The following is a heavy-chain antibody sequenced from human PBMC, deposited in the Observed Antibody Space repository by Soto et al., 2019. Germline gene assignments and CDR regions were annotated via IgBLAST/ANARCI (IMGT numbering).Heavy chain of an antibody. CDR3: ARAWGFCSGGSCYSYDFDY. CDR1: GYTFTSYD. Sequence: QVQLVQSGAEVKKPGASVKVSCKASGYTFTSYDINWVRQATGQGLEWMGWMNPNSGKTGYAQKFQGRVTMTRNTSISTSYMELSSLRSEDTVVYYCARAWGFCSGGSCYSYDFDYWGQGTLVTVSS. V-gene: IGHV1-8*01. CDR2: MNPNSGKT. D-gene: IGHD2-15*01. J-gene: IGHJ4*02.